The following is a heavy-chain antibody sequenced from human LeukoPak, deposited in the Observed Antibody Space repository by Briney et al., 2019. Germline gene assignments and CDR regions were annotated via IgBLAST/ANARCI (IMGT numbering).Heavy chain of an antibody. Sequence: SETLSLTCSVSGATISSYYCSWIRQSPGKGLEWIGYFFSGNTNYNPSLKSRVNVSVDTSKNQFSLKVDSVTAADTAVYYCALVTIFGVVKFWGQGTLVAVSS. D-gene: IGHD3-3*02. V-gene: IGHV4-59*01. CDR1: GATISSYY. CDR3: ALVTIFGVVKF. J-gene: IGHJ4*02. CDR2: FFSGNT.